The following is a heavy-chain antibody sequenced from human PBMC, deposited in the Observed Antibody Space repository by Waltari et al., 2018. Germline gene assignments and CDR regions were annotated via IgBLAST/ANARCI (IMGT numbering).Heavy chain of an antibody. Sequence: QVQLQQWGAGLLKPSETLSLTCAVYGGSFSGYYWSWIRQPPGKGLEWIGEINHSGSTNYNPSLQSRVTISVDTSKNQFSLKLSSVTAADTAVYYCARGHFRYYYGSGSYYNLPYFDYWGQGTLVTVSS. D-gene: IGHD3-10*01. CDR2: INHSGST. CDR3: ARGHFRYYYGSGSYYNLPYFDY. V-gene: IGHV4-34*01. CDR1: GGSFSGYY. J-gene: IGHJ4*02.